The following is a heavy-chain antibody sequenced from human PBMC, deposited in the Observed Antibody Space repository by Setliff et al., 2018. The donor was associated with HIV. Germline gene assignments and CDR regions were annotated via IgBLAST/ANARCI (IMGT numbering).Heavy chain of an antibody. CDR2: ISGSGGST. J-gene: IGHJ4*02. Sequence: PWGSLRLSCAASGFTFSSYAMSWVRQAPGKGLEWVSAISGSGGSTYYADSVKGRFTISRDKSKNTLYLQVNSLRAADTTVYYCAKGYTYFDYWGQGTPVTVSS. V-gene: IGHV3-23*01. D-gene: IGHD1-1*01. CDR3: AKGYTYFDY. CDR1: GFTFSSYA.